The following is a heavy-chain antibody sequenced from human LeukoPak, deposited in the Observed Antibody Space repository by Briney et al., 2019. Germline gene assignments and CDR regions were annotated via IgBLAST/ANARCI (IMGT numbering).Heavy chain of an antibody. Sequence: PSETLSLTCTVSGGSISDSYWSWIRQSPGMGLEWIGYIHHSGNTNASPPLKSRVTISIDTPKNQFSLKLSSVTAADTAVYYCVRWQYCGGNCFFSAFDIWGQGTTVTVSS. J-gene: IGHJ3*02. CDR3: VRWQYCGGNCFFSAFDI. V-gene: IGHV4-59*01. CDR2: IHHSGNT. D-gene: IGHD2-21*01. CDR1: GGSISDSY.